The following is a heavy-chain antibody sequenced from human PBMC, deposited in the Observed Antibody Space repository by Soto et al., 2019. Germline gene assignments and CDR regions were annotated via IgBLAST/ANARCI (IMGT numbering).Heavy chain of an antibody. V-gene: IGHV3-23*01. J-gene: IGHJ4*02. CDR2: ISGNGGST. CDR3: AKAGGTLHSSGWSFDY. CDR1: GFTFSSYA. Sequence: GGSLRLSCAASGFTFSSYAMSWVRQAPGKGLEWVSAISGNGGSTYYADSVKGRFTISRDNSKNTLYLQMNSLRAEDTAVYYCAKAGGTLHSSGWSFDYWGQGTLVTVSS. D-gene: IGHD6-19*01.